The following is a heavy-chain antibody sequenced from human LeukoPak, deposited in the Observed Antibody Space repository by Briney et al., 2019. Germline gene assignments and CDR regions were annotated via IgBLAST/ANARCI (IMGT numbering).Heavy chain of an antibody. CDR1: GFTFSSYG. CDR3: AKDRCSNGVGCYYYYMDV. D-gene: IGHD2-8*01. J-gene: IGHJ6*03. V-gene: IGHV3-30*02. Sequence: GGSLRLSCAASGFTFSSYGMHWVRQAPGKGLEWVAFIRYDGSNKYYADSVKGRFTISRDNSKNTLYLQMNSLRAEDTAAYYCAKDRCSNGVGCYYYYMDVWGKGTTVTISS. CDR2: IRYDGSNK.